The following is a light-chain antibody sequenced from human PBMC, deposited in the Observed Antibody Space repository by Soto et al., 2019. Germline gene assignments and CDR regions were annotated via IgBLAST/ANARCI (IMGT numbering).Light chain of an antibody. V-gene: IGKV1-5*01. CDR2: AAS. CDR1: QSISNW. CDR3: QQYNSYSVT. J-gene: IGKJ4*01. Sequence: DVQMTQSPSTLSASIGDRVTITCRASQSISNWLAWYQQKPGKAPKLLIYAASSLQSGVPSRFRGSGSGTDFTLTINSLQSDDFATYFCQQYNSYSVTFGGGTKVEMK.